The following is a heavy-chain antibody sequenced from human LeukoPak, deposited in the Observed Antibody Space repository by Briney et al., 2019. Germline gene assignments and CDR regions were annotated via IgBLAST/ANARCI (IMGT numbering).Heavy chain of an antibody. CDR3: AKHPQVLSDYFDY. CDR2: ISGSGGST. CDR1: GFTFSSYA. J-gene: IGHJ4*02. V-gene: IGHV3-23*01. Sequence: GGSLRLSCAASGFTFSSYAMSWVRQAPGKGLEWVSAISGSGGSTYYADSVEGRFTISRDNSKNTLYLQMNSLRAEDTAVYYCAKHPQVLSDYFDYWGQGTLVTVSS. D-gene: IGHD2-2*01.